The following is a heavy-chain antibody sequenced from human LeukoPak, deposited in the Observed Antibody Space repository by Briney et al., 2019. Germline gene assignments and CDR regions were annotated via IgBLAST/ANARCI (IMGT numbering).Heavy chain of an antibody. V-gene: IGHV3-21*01. J-gene: IGHJ4*02. CDR1: GFNFSSYS. CDR2: ISSSSSYI. Sequence: GGSLRLSCAAFGFNFSSYSMNWVRQAPGKGLEWVSSISSSSSYIYYADSVKGRFTISRDNAKNSLYLQMNSLRAEDTAVYYCARALSSGLDYWGQGTLVTVSS. D-gene: IGHD6-19*01. CDR3: ARALSSGLDY.